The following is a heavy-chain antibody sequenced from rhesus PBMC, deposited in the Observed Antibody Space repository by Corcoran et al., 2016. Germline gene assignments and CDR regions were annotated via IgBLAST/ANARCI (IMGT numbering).Heavy chain of an antibody. CDR3: ATVKGGVQRGQLDS. D-gene: IGHD6-31*01. CDR2: TKGNSGRT. CDR1: GGSFSTYW. J-gene: IGHJ4*01. V-gene: IGHV4-80*01. Sequence: QVQLQESGPGLVKPSATLSLTCAVSGGSFSTYWWSWTRQPPGKGLEWMGGVGETKGNSGRTNSTPPLRSRVTLSRAAPRIQFSLNLSSMTAADPAVYYCATVKGGVQRGQLDSWGQGVLVTVSS.